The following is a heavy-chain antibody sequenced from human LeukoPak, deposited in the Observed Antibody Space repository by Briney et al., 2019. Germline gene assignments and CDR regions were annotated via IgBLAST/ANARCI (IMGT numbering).Heavy chain of an antibody. CDR3: SPYVGASAY. CDR1: GFTFSNAW. CDR2: IKTKSDDGAT. Sequence: GGSLTLSCAASGFTFSNAWMNWVRQAPGKGLEWVGRIKTKSDDGATDSSAPVKASFTISRDDSKTTLYLKMNGLKTEDTAIYCCSPYVGASAYWGQGTLVTVSS. D-gene: IGHD1-26*01. J-gene: IGHJ4*02. V-gene: IGHV3-15*01.